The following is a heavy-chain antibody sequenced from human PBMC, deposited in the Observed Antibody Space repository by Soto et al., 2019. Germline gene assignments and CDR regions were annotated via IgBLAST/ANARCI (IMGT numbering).Heavy chain of an antibody. D-gene: IGHD3-22*01. CDR2: IYHSGST. J-gene: IGHJ4*02. Sequence: SETLSLTCAVSGDSISSGYYWGWIRQPPGKGLEWIGSIYHSGSTYCNPSLKSRVTISVDTSKNQFSLKLSSVTAADTAVYYCARVDSSGYYKYYFDYWGQGTLVTVSS. CDR1: GDSISSGYY. CDR3: ARVDSSGYYKYYFDY. V-gene: IGHV4-38-2*01.